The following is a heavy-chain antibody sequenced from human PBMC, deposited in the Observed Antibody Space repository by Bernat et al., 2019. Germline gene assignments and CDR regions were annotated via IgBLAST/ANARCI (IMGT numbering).Heavy chain of an antibody. J-gene: IGHJ3*02. V-gene: IGHV3-11*01. CDR2: ISSSGSTI. CDR1: GFTFSDYY. D-gene: IGHD4-17*01. CDR3: ARERTDYDYGDYDSLAAAFDI. Sequence: QVQLVESGGGLVKPGGSLRLSCAASGFTFSDYYMSWIRQAPGKGLEWVSYISSSGSTIYYADSVKGRFTISRDNAKNSLYLQMNSLRAEDTAVYYCARERTDYDYGDYDSLAAAFDIWGQGTMVTVSS.